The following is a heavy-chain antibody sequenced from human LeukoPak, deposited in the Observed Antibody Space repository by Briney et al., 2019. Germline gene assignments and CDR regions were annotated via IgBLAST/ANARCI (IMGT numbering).Heavy chain of an antibody. CDR3: ATYYYDGTGYYYRGFHI. CDR2: IYYSGST. D-gene: IGHD3-22*01. CDR1: GSSISSYY. Sequence: SETLSLTCTVSGSSISSYYWNWIRQSPGKGLEWIGYIYYSGSTNYNPSLRSRVTMSVDTSKSQFSLELSSVTAADTAVYYCATYYYDGTGYYYRGFHIWGQGTMVSVSS. J-gene: IGHJ3*02. V-gene: IGHV4-59*01.